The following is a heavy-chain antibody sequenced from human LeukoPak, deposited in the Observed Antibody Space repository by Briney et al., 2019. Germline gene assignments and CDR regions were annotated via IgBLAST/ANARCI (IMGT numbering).Heavy chain of an antibody. CDR2: ISGSGGST. V-gene: IGHV3-23*01. Sequence: GGSLRLSCAASGFTFSTYAMSWVRQAPGKGLEWVSAISGSGGSTYYADSVRGRFTISRDNSKNTLYLQMNSLRAEDTAIYYCAKEEGGRNFDYWGQGTLVTVSS. CDR1: GFTFSTYA. J-gene: IGHJ4*02. D-gene: IGHD1-26*01. CDR3: AKEEGGRNFDY.